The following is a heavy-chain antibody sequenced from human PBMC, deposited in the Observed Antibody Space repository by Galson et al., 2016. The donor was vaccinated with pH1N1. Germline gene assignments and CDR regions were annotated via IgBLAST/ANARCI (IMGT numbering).Heavy chain of an antibody. V-gene: IGHV3-7*01. Sequence: SLRLSCAASGFSFSDYWISWVRQAPGKGLEWVANIKKDGSEIYYVDSVKGRCTISRDNAKNSLSLQMNRLRVEDTGVYYCGRAIGGAASYWGKGTLVTVSS. J-gene: IGHJ4*02. D-gene: IGHD6-13*01. CDR2: IKKDGSEI. CDR3: GRAIGGAASY. CDR1: GFSFSDYW.